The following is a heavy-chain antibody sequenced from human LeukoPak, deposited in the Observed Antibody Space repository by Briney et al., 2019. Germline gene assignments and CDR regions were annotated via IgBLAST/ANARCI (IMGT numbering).Heavy chain of an antibody. CDR2: FNPKSGGT. CDR3: SLLGYCSSTSCYRFDL. Sequence: ASVTVSSKASRYTFTVYYMHWVRQAPGQGLEWMGWFNPKSGGTNYAQKFQGRVTMTRDTSISTAYMELSRRLSVDTAVYYCSLLGYCSSTSCYRFDLWGQGTLVTVSS. J-gene: IGHJ5*02. V-gene: IGHV1-2*02. CDR1: RYTFTVYY. D-gene: IGHD2-2*01.